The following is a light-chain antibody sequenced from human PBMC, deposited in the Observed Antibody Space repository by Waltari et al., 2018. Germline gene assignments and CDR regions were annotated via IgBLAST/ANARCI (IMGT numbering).Light chain of an antibody. CDR1: QSIGSS. V-gene: IGKV1-5*03. Sequence: DIQMTQSPSTLSASVGDRVTITCRASQSIGSSLAWYQQKPGKAPKVVIYEASSLASWVPSRFSGSGSGTEFTLTISSLQPDDFATYYCQQCNSYLLTFGGGTKVEIK. CDR2: EAS. J-gene: IGKJ4*01. CDR3: QQCNSYLLT.